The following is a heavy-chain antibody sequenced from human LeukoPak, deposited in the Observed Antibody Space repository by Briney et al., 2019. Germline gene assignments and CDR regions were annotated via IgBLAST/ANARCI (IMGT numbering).Heavy chain of an antibody. CDR3: ARTNYGSGSYHDFDY. Sequence: GASVKVSCKASGFTFTSHDYNWVRQATGQGLEWMGWMNPNSGNTNYAQKLQGRVTMTTDTSTSTAYMELRSLRSDDTAVYYCARTNYGSGSYHDFDYWGQGTLVTVSS. D-gene: IGHD3-10*01. V-gene: IGHV1-18*01. CDR2: MNPNSGNT. J-gene: IGHJ4*02. CDR1: GFTFTSHD.